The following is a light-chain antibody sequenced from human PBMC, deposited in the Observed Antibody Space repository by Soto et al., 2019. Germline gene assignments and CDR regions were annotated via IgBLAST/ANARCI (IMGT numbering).Light chain of an antibody. V-gene: IGKV3-20*01. CDR1: QSVSSSY. J-gene: IGKJ1*01. CDR3: QQYGSSSWT. Sequence: LLPQSPGTLSLSPGERATLSCRASQSVSSSYLAWYQQKPGQAPRLLIYGASSRATGIPDRFSGSGSGTDFTLTISRLEPEDFAVYYCQQYGSSSWTFGQGTKV. CDR2: GAS.